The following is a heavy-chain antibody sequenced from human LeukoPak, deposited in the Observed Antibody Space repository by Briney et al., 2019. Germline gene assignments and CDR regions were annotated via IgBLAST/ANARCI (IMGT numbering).Heavy chain of an antibody. CDR1: GFTVSSNY. J-gene: IGHJ4*02. D-gene: IGHD3-10*01. CDR2: IYSGGST. Sequence: GGSLRLSCAASGFTVSSNYMSWVRQAPGKGLEWVSVIYSGGSTYYADSVKGGFTISRDNSKNTLYLQMNSLRAEDTAVYYCARVGTITMVRVPDYWGQGTLVTVSS. CDR3: ARVGTITMVRVPDY. V-gene: IGHV3-66*01.